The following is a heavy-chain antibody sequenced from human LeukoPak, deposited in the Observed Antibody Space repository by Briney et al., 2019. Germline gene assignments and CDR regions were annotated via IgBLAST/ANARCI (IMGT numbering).Heavy chain of an antibody. V-gene: IGHV1-2*02. D-gene: IGHD5/OR15-5a*01. J-gene: IGHJ5*02. CDR2: INPNSGGT. CDR3: ARVAGGLRRHWFDP. CDR1: GYTFTGYY. Sequence: ASVKVSCKASGYTFTGYYMHWVRQAPGQGLEWMGWINPNSGGTNYAQKFQGRVTMTRDTSISTAYMELSRLRSDDTAVYYCARVAGGLRRHWFDPWGQGTLVTVSS.